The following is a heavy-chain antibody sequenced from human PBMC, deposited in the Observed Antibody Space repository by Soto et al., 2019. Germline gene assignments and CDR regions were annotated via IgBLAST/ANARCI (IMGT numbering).Heavy chain of an antibody. CDR3: ARGETQQQRDY. CDR1: GDSITSDKW. CDR2: IYHSGST. V-gene: IGHV4-4*02. Sequence: SEPLSLTCAVSGDSITSDKWWSWIRQPPGKGLQWIGEIYHSGSTKYNPSLKSRVIISVDKSKNQFSPKLSSVTAADTAVYYCARGETQQQRDYWGQGTLVTVSS. D-gene: IGHD6-13*01. J-gene: IGHJ4*02.